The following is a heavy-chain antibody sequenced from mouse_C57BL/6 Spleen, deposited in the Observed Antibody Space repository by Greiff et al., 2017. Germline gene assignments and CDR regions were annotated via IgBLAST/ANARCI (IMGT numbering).Heavy chain of an antibody. CDR3: TTGDYFDY. CDR2: LDPENGDT. Sequence: VQLQQSGAELVRPGASVKLSCTASGFNIKDDYMHWVKQRPEQGLEWIGWLDPENGDTEYASKFQGKATITADTSSHTAYLQLSSLTSEDTAVYYCTTGDYFDYWGQGTTLTVSS. J-gene: IGHJ2*01. CDR1: GFNIKDDY. V-gene: IGHV14-4*01.